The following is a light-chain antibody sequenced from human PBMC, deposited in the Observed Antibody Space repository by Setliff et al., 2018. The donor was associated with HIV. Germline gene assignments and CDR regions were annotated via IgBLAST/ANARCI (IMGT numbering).Light chain of an antibody. CDR3: SSYTFSSTPYV. V-gene: IGLV2-14*01. J-gene: IGLJ1*01. CDR1: SSDVGGSNY. CDR2: EVS. Sequence: QSVLAQPASVSGSPGQSITISCTGTSSDVGGSNYVSWYQQHPGKAPKLMNYEVSNRPSWVSNRFSGSKSGNTASLTISGLQAEDEADYYCSSYTFSSTPYVFGTGTKVTVL.